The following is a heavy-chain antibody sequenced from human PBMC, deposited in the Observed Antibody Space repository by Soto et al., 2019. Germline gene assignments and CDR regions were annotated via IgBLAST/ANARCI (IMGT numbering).Heavy chain of an antibody. D-gene: IGHD1-7*01. CDR3: AREGIGGTASRGFCDY. J-gene: IGHJ4*02. V-gene: IGHV3-33*01. CDR1: GSIFSVYG. CDR2: IWYDGSNK. Sequence: QEHLVESGRGVVQPGRSLRLSCAASGSIFSVYGMHWVRQAPGKGLAWVAVIWYDGSNKYYADSVKGRFTISRDNTKNMLYLQMDSLRAEDTAVYYCAREGIGGTASRGFCDYWGQGPLVTVSS.